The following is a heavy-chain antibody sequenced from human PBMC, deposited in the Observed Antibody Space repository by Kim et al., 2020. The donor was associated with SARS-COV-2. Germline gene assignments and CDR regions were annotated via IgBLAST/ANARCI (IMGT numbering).Heavy chain of an antibody. Sequence: GGSLRLSCEASGFTFSTYAMHWVRQAPGKGLEWVAVLWFDGTKKYFTDSVKGRFTISRDNSKNTLYLQMDSLRAEDTATYYCARGSHIVWRVSLDSWGQGTQVTVS. CDR3: ARGSHIVWRVSLDS. D-gene: IGHD5-12*01. J-gene: IGHJ4*02. V-gene: IGHV3-33*01. CDR2: LWFDGTKK. CDR1: GFTFSTYA.